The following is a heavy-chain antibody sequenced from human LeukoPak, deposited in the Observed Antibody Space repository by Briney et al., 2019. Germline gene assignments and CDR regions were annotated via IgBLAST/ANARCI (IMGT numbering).Heavy chain of an antibody. D-gene: IGHD2-15*01. CDR3: ASEVRGDYFDY. V-gene: IGHV1-46*01. CDR2: INPSGGST. Sequence: ASVKVSCKASGYTFTSYYMHWVRQAPGQGLEWMGIINPSGGSTSYAQKFQGRVTMTRDMSTSTVYMELSSLRSEDTAVYYCASEVRGDYFDYWGQGTLVTVSS. J-gene: IGHJ4*02. CDR1: GYTFTSYY.